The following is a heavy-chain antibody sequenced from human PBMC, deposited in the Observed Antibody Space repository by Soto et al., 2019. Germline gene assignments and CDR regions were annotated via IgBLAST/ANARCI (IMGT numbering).Heavy chain of an antibody. Sequence: RRLSCAASGFTFSSYGMHWVRQAPGKGLEWVAVIWYDGSNKYYADSVKGRFTISRDNSKNTLYLQMNSLRAEDTAVYYCAFDRLPAAITFSFDPWGQGTLVTVSS. CDR2: IWYDGSNK. J-gene: IGHJ5*02. CDR1: GFTFSSYG. V-gene: IGHV3-33*01. CDR3: AFDRLPAAITFSFDP. D-gene: IGHD2-2*02.